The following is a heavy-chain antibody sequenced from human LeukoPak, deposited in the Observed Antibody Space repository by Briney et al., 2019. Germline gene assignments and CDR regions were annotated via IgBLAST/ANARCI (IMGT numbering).Heavy chain of an antibody. V-gene: IGHV3-30*02. CDR1: GFTFSSYG. Sequence: GGSLRLSCAASGFTFSSYGMHWVRQAPGKGLEWVTFIRYDGSNKFYADSVKGRFTISRDNSKNTLYLQMSSLRADDTAVYYCARESESYDSSGSTFNYWGQGTLVTVFS. D-gene: IGHD3-22*01. CDR2: IRYDGSNK. J-gene: IGHJ4*02. CDR3: ARESESYDSSGSTFNY.